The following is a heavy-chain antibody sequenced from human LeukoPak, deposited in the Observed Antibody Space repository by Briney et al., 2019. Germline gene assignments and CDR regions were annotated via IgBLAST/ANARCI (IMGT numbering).Heavy chain of an antibody. J-gene: IGHJ4*02. CDR2: IYAGGTT. CDR1: GFTVSGDY. D-gene: IGHD3-10*01. V-gene: IGHV3-53*01. CDR3: ASGEWPQNY. Sequence: GGSLRLSCAASGFTVSGDYMTWVRQAPGRGLEWVALIYAGGTTFYPDSVKGRFTVSRDNSKNTLYLHISSLRAEDTGVYYCASGEWPQNYWGQGTLVTVSS.